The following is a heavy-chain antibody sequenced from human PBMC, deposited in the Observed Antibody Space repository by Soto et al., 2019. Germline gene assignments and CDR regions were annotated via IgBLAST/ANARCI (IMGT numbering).Heavy chain of an antibody. CDR2: ISGSGGST. J-gene: IGHJ6*02. D-gene: IGHD2-2*03. CDR1: GFTFSSYA. Sequence: GGSLRLSCAASGFTFSSYAMSWVRQAPGKGLEWVSAISGSGGSTYYADSVKGRFTISRDNSKNTLYLQMNSLRAEDTAVYYCAKDHSGRVGYCSSTSCSRRYYGMDVWGQGTTVTVSS. V-gene: IGHV3-23*01. CDR3: AKDHSGRVGYCSSTSCSRRYYGMDV.